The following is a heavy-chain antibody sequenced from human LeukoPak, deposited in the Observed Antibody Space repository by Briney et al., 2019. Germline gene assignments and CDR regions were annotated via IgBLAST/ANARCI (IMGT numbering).Heavy chain of an antibody. D-gene: IGHD3-16*01. V-gene: IGHV5-51*01. CDR1: GYNFTIYW. J-gene: IGHJ4*02. Sequence: GESLKISCKGSGYNFTIYWIGWVRQMPGKGLEWMGIIYPGDSDTRYSPSFQGQVTISADKSISTAYLQWSSLKASDTAMYYCARPGQLGEYTPYYFDYWGQGVLVTVSS. CDR2: IYPGDSDT. CDR3: ARPGQLGEYTPYYFDY.